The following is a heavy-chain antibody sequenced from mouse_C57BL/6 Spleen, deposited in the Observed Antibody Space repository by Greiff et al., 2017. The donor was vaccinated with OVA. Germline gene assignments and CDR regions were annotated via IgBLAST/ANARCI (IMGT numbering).Heavy chain of an antibody. Sequence: EVKLMESGGGLVQSGRSLRLSCATSGFTFSDFYMEWVRQAPGKGLEWIAASRNKANDYTTEYSASVKGRFIVSRDTSQSILYLQMNALRAEDTAIYYCARDARGYFDVWGTGTTVTVSS. J-gene: IGHJ1*03. CDR2: SRNKANDYTT. CDR3: ARDARGYFDV. V-gene: IGHV7-1*01. CDR1: GFTFSDFY.